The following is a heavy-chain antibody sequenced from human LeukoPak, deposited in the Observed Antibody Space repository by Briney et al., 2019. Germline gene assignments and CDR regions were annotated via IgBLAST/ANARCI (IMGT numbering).Heavy chain of an antibody. D-gene: IGHD5-12*01. Sequence: SVKVSCKASGGTFSSYAISWVRQAPGQGLEWMGGIIPIFGTANYAQKFQGRVTITADEPTSTAYMELSSLRSEDTAVYYCARGGHSGYDSPFDYWGQGTLVTVSS. V-gene: IGHV1-69*01. CDR3: ARGGHSGYDSPFDY. CDR1: GGTFSSYA. J-gene: IGHJ4*02. CDR2: IIPIFGTA.